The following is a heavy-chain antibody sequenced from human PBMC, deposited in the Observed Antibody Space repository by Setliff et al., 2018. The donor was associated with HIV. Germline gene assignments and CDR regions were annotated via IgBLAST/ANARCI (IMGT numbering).Heavy chain of an antibody. V-gene: IGHV4-59*02. Sequence: PSKTLSLTCSVSGGPVSPFSWTWVRQSPGKGLEWIGYLYISGNTDYNPSLRGRVTISRDTSKNEFSLILSSVTAADAGVYFCARVIKSALLNWGRGTMVTVSS. J-gene: IGHJ4*02. CDR1: GGPVSPFS. CDR2: LYISGNT. CDR3: ARVIKSALLN.